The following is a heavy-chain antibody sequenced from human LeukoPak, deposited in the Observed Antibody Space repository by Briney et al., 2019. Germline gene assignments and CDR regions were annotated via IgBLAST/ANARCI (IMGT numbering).Heavy chain of an antibody. D-gene: IGHD3-3*01. Sequence: GASVKVSCKASGYTFTGYYMHWVRQAPGQGLEWMGWISAYNGKTNYAQKLQGRVTMTTDTSTSTAYMELRSLRSDDTAVYYCARGAYYDFWSGYSRAYFDYWGQGTLVTVSS. V-gene: IGHV1-18*04. CDR1: GYTFTGYY. J-gene: IGHJ4*02. CDR2: ISAYNGKT. CDR3: ARGAYYDFWSGYSRAYFDY.